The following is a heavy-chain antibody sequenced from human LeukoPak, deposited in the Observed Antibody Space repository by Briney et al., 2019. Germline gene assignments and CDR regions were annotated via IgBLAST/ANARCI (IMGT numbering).Heavy chain of an antibody. J-gene: IGHJ4*02. CDR1: GFNYSSYT. CDR2: ISASRDIT. Sequence: TGGSLRLSCAASGFNYSSYTMNWVRQAPGMGLEWLSYISASRDITYYADSVKGRFTISRDNAKNSLYLQMSSLRAEDTAVYYCARSSSWYTDFDYWGQGTLVTVSS. D-gene: IGHD6-13*01. CDR3: ARSSSWYTDFDY. V-gene: IGHV3-48*04.